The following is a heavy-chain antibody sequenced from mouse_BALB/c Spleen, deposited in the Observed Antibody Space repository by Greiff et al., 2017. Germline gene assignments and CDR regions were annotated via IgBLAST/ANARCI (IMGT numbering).Heavy chain of an antibody. CDR1: GFTFSSFG. CDR2: ISSGSSTI. Sequence: DVLLVESGGGLVQPGGSRKLSCAASGFTFSSFGMHWVRQAPEKGLEWVAYISSGSSTIYYADTVKGRFTISRDNPKNTRFLQMTSLRSEDTAMYYCARGEVRRDYYAMDYWGQGTSVTVSS. CDR3: ARGEVRRDYYAMDY. J-gene: IGHJ4*01. D-gene: IGHD2-14*01. V-gene: IGHV5-17*02.